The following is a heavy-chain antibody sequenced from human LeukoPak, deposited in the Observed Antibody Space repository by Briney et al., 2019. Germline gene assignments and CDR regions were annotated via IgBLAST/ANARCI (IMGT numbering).Heavy chain of an antibody. J-gene: IGHJ6*02. V-gene: IGHV3-74*01. CDR2: ISGDGSGT. Sequence: PGGSLRLSCAASGFTLSSYWMHWVRQAPGKELVWVSRISGDGSGTSYADSVKGRFTISRDNAKDTLYLQMTSLRVEDTAVYSCASLLTPYHGSGGGGMDVWGQGTTVTVSS. CDR1: GFTLSSYW. D-gene: IGHD3-10*01. CDR3: ASLLTPYHGSGGGGMDV.